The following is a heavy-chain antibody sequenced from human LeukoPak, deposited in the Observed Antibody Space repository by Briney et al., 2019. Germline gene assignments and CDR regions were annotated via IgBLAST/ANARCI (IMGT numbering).Heavy chain of an antibody. Sequence: ASVKVSCKASGYTFTSYYMHWVRQAPGQGLEWMGIINPSGGSTGYAQKFQGRVTMTRDTSTSTVYMELSSLRSEDTAVYYCATILVGATYFDYWGQGTLVTVSS. CDR2: INPSGGST. V-gene: IGHV1-46*01. CDR3: ATILVGATYFDY. D-gene: IGHD1-26*01. CDR1: GYTFTSYY. J-gene: IGHJ4*02.